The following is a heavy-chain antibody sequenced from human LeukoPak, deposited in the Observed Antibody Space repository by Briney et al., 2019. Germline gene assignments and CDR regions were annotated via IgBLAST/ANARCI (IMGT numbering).Heavy chain of an antibody. J-gene: IGHJ6*02. CDR1: GFTFDDYA. CDR3: ARALAYYYDYYGMDV. V-gene: IGHV3-9*01. CDR2: ISWNRGSI. Sequence: GGSLRLSCAASGFTFDDYAMHWVRQAPGKGLEWVSGISWNRGSIGYADSVKGRFTISRDNAKNTLYLQMNSMRAEDTAVYYCARALAYYYDYYGMDVWGQGTTVTVSS.